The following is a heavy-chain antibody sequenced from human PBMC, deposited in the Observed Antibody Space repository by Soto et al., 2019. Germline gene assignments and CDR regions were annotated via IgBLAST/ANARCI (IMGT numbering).Heavy chain of an antibody. V-gene: IGHV4-31*03. CDR1: GGSISSGGFY. CDR2: IFDSGSI. D-gene: IGHD2-15*01. Sequence: SETLSLTCTVSGGSISSGGFYLSWIRQHPGRGLEWIGYIFDSGSIYYNPSLKSRVSISIDTSKNQFSLRLNSVTAADTAVYYCARAKGVAASSRWFDPWGPGTLVTVSS. CDR3: ARAKGVAASSRWFDP. J-gene: IGHJ5*02.